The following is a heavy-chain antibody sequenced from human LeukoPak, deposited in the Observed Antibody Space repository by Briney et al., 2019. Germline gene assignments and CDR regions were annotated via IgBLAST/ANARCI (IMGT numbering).Heavy chain of an antibody. CDR2: INWNGGST. D-gene: IGHD2-15*01. Sequence: GGSLRPSCAASGFTFDDYGMSWVRQAPGKGLEWVSAINWNGGSTGYADSVKGRFTISRDNAKNSLYLQMNSLRAEDTALYYCARDSTQPGPVVVAATYAGFDYWGQGTLVTVSS. J-gene: IGHJ4*02. V-gene: IGHV3-20*04. CDR1: GFTFDDYG. CDR3: ARDSTQPGPVVVAATYAGFDY.